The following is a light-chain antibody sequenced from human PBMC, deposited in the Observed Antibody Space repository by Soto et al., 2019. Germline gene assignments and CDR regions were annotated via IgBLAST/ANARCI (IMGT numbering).Light chain of an antibody. Sequence: EIVMTQSPATLSVSPGEIATLSCSASQSVSSNLAWYQQKPGQAPRLLIYGASTRATGIPARFSGSGSGTEFTLTISSLQPDDFATYYCQKYNTFSLNFGGGTKVDIK. V-gene: IGKV3-15*01. CDR2: GAS. J-gene: IGKJ4*01. CDR3: QKYNTFSLN. CDR1: QSVSSN.